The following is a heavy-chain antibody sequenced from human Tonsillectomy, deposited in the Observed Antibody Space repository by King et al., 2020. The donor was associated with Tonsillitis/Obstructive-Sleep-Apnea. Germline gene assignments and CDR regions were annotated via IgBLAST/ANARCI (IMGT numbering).Heavy chain of an antibody. CDR2: INWNSGTI. Sequence: VQLVESGGGVVQPGRSLRLSCAASGFTFDYYAMHWVRQAPGKGLEWVSGINWNSGTIGYADSLKGRFTISRDNAKNSLYLQMNSLRADDTALYYCAKDISGNSGPGSAFDICGHGTMVTVSS. CDR1: GFTFDYYA. V-gene: IGHV3-9*01. D-gene: IGHD4-23*01. CDR3: AKDISGNSGPGSAFDI. J-gene: IGHJ3*02.